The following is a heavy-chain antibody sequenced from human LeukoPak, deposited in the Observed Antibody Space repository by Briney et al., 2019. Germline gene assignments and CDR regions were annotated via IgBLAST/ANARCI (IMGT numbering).Heavy chain of an antibody. CDR1: GFTFSSYA. V-gene: IGHV3-30*04. CDR2: ISYDGSNK. Sequence: SLRLSCAASGFTFSSYAMHWVRQAPGKGLEWVAVISYDGSNKYYADSVKGRFTISRDNSKNTLYLQMNSLRAEDTAVYYCAKDTTGGYDEHYYYYLDVWGKGTTVTVSS. D-gene: IGHD5-12*01. CDR3: AKDTTGGYDEHYYYYLDV. J-gene: IGHJ6*03.